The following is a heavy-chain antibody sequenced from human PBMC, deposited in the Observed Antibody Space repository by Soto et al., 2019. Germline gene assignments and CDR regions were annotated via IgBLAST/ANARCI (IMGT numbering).Heavy chain of an antibody. CDR2: IDPSDSDT. J-gene: IGHJ4*02. CDR3: ARHSYDSSGYYYGDF. D-gene: IGHD3-22*01. V-gene: IGHV5-10-1*01. Sequence: PGESLKISCKGSGYSFTIYWITWVRQMPGKGLEWMGRIDPSDSDTNYNPSFQGHVTFSVDESISTAYLHCSSLKASDTAIFYCARHSYDSSGYYYGDFWGQGTLVTVSS. CDR1: GYSFTIYW.